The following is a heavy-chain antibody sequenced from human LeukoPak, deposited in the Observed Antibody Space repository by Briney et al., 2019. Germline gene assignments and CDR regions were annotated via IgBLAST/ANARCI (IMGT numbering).Heavy chain of an antibody. Sequence: GGSLRLSCVASGFTFSSHHMNWVRQTPGKGLESVATIKPDGSEKYYVDPVKGRFTISRDNAKSSLYLQMNSLRAEDTGVYFCARMSSYCDYWGQGTLVTVSS. CDR1: GFTFSSHH. CDR3: ARMSSYCDY. J-gene: IGHJ4*02. D-gene: IGHD2-2*01. CDR2: IKPDGSEK. V-gene: IGHV3-7*01.